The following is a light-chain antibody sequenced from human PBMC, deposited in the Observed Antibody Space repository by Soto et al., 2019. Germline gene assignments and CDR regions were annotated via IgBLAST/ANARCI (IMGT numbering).Light chain of an antibody. V-gene: IGKV1-5*01. CDR3: QQYNSYTA. CDR1: QSISSW. J-gene: IGKJ1*01. CDR2: DAS. Sequence: DIQMTQSPSTLSGSVGDRVTITCRASQSISSWLAWYQQKPGKAPKLLIYDASSLESGVPSRFSGSGYGTEFTLTISRLQPDDFANYYCQQYNSYTAFGQGTKVDIK.